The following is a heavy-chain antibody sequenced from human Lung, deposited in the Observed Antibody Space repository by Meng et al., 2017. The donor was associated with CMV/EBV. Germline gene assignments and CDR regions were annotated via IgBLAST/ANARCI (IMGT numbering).Heavy chain of an antibody. V-gene: IGHV3-53*01. J-gene: IGHJ4*02. D-gene: IGHD3-3*01. CDR3: AKEAGWGLTRFLEWLSGLDY. CDR2: IYSGGST. Sequence: SXAASGFTVSSNYMSWVRQAPGKGLEWVSVIYSGGSTYYADSVKGRFTISRDNSKNTLYLQMNSLRAEDTAVYYCAKEAGWGLTRFLEWLSGLDYWGQGTXVTVSS. CDR1: GFTVSSNY.